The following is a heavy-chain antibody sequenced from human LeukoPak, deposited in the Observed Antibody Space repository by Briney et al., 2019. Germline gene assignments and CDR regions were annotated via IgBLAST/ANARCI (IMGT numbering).Heavy chain of an antibody. CDR3: ARDTSFWSGWYFDY. CDR1: GGPISSGSYC. V-gene: IGHV4-61*02. D-gene: IGHD3-3*01. J-gene: IGHJ4*02. CDR2: IYTSGST. Sequence: SETLSLTCTVSGGPISSGSYCWSWIPQPAGQGLEWIGRIYTSGSTNYTPSLKSRVTISVDTSKNQFSLKLSSVTAADTAVYYCARDTSFWSGWYFDYWGQGTLVTVSS.